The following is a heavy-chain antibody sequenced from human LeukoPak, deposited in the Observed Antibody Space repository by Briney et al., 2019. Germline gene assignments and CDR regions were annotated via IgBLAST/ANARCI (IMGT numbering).Heavy chain of an antibody. CDR2: VYYSGST. J-gene: IGHJ2*01. Sequence: PSETLSLTCTVSGGSISSYYWSWIRQPPGKGLEWIGYVYYSGSTSHNPSLKSRVTISVDTSRNQFSLKLSSVTAADTAVYYCAKWSGGDHWYFDLWGRGTLVTVSS. V-gene: IGHV4-59*01. D-gene: IGHD2-21*02. CDR1: GGSISSYY. CDR3: AKWSGGDHWYFDL.